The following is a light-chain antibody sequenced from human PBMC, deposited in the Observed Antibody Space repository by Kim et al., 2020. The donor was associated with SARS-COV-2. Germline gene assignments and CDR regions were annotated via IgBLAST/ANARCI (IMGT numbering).Light chain of an antibody. J-gene: IGLJ1*01. V-gene: IGLV3-19*01. Sequence: SSELTQDPAVSVALGQTIRITCQGDSLRSYYASWYQQRPGQAPVLVIYGKNNRPSWIPDRFSGSSSGNTASLTITGAQAEDEADYYCNSRDSSGNYVFAT. CDR3: NSRDSSGNYV. CDR2: GKN. CDR1: SLRSYY.